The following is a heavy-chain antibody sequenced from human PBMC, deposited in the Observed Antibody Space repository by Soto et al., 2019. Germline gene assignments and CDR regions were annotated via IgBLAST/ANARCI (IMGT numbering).Heavy chain of an antibody. D-gene: IGHD1-20*01. CDR1: GYTFTSYD. J-gene: IGHJ5*02. V-gene: IGHV1-8*01. Sequence: QVQLVQSGAEVKKPGASVKVSCKASGYTFTSYDINWVRQAIGQGLEWMGWMNPNSGNTGYAQKFQGRVTMTRNTSISTAYMELSSLRSEDTAVYYCARTFRMWDNWNFDPWGQGTLVTVSS. CDR3: ARTFRMWDNWNFDP. CDR2: MNPNSGNT.